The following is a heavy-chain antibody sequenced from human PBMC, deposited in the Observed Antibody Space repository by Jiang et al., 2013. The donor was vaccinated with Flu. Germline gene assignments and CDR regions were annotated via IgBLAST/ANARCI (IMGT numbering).Heavy chain of an antibody. CDR2: INPKTGNT. CDR3: VRDARQSLTIVGAPYYYYGMDV. Sequence: QSGSELKKPGASVTIPCQTSGYTFINYAINWVRQAPGQGLEWMGSINPKTGNTTYAQAFTGRFVFSLDTSLTTAYLHISSLKADDTAIYYCVRDARQSLTIVGAPYYYYGMDVWGQGTAVTVSS. V-gene: IGHV7-4-1*02. D-gene: IGHD4/OR15-4a*01. CDR1: GYTFINYA. J-gene: IGHJ6*02.